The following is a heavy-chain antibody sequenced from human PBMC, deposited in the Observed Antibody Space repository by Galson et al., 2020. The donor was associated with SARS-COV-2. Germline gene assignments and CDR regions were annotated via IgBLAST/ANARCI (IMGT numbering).Heavy chain of an antibody. J-gene: IGHJ3*02. Sequence: GESLKISCKGSGYSFTSYWIGWVRQMPGKGLEWMGIIYPGDSDTRYSPSFQGQVTISADKSISTAYLQWSSLKASDTAMYYCARSPALYYYDSRTTGNDAFDIWGQGTMVTVSS. CDR3: ARSPALYYYDSRTTGNDAFDI. D-gene: IGHD3-22*01. CDR1: GYSFTSYW. CDR2: IYPGDSDT. V-gene: IGHV5-51*01.